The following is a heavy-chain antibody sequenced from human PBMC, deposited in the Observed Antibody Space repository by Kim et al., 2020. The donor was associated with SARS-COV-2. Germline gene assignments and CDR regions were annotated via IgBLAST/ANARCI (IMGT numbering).Heavy chain of an antibody. Sequence: GGSLRLSCAASGFTFSSYAMHWVRQAPGKGLEWVAVISYDGSNKYYADSVKGRFTISRDNSKNTLYLQMNSLRAEDTAVYYCARGPFYCSSTSCYNGWDDWLDPWGQGTLVTVSS. V-gene: IGHV3-30*04. CDR2: ISYDGSNK. J-gene: IGHJ5*02. D-gene: IGHD2-2*02. CDR3: ARGPFYCSSTSCYNGWDDWLDP. CDR1: GFTFSSYA.